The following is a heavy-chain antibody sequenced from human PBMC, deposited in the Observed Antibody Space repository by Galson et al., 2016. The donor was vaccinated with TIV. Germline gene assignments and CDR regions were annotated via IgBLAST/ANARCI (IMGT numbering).Heavy chain of an antibody. D-gene: IGHD1-1*01. CDR2: ITNIASGGTT. J-gene: IGHJ5*02. CDR1: GFTFGDYA. V-gene: IGHV3-49*03. CDR3: TRGSLEP. Sequence: SLRLSCAGSGFTFGDYAVSWFRQAPGKGLEWVGLITNIASGGTTGYAASVKGRFTLSRDDSKSVAYLQMNSLKTEDTALYYCTRGSLEPWGQGTLVSVSS.